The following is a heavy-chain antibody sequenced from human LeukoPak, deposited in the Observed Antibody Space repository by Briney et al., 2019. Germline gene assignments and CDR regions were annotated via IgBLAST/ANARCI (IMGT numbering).Heavy chain of an antibody. CDR3: ARHPGWEPGLDY. CDR2: IYYSGST. J-gene: IGHJ4*02. V-gene: IGHV4-59*08. D-gene: IGHD1-26*01. CDR1: GGSISSYY. Sequence: PSETLSLTCTVSGGSISSYYWSWIRQPPGKGLEWIGYIYYSGSTNYNPSLKSRVTISVDTSKNQFSLKLSSVTAADTAVYYCARHPGWEPGLDYWGQGTLVTVSS.